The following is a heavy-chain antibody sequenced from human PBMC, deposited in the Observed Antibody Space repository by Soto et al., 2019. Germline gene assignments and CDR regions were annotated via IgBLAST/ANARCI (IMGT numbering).Heavy chain of an antibody. CDR3: ARDEGIDY. J-gene: IGHJ4*02. CDR2: IKQDGGDQ. CDR1: GFTFSYYW. V-gene: IGHV3-7*03. Sequence: GGSLRLSCAASGFTFSYYWMSWVRQAPGKGLEWVANIKQDGGDQFYLDSVKGRFSISRDNAKNLLYLHMSSLRVEDTALYYCARDEGIDYWGQGTLVTVSS.